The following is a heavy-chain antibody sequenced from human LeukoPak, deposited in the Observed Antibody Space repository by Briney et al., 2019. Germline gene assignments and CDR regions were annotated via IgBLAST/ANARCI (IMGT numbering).Heavy chain of an antibody. CDR2: ISRSSNYI. V-gene: IGHV3-21*01. D-gene: IGHD2-15*01. CDR3: ARDVVVVVAGYAFDI. J-gene: IGHJ3*02. CDR1: GFTFSSYS. Sequence: GGPLRLSCAASGFTFSSYSMNWVRQAPGKGLEWVSSISRSSNYIYYADSVKGRFTISRDNAKNSLYLQMNSLRVEDTAVYYCARDVVVVVAGYAFDIWGRGTVVTVSS.